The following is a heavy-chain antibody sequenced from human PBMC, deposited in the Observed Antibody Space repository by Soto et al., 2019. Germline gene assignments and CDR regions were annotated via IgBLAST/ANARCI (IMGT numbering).Heavy chain of an antibody. Sequence: EVQLVETGGGLIQPGGSLRLSCTASGITVSDNSMTWVRQVPGKGLEWVSIIYTGGNTYYPDSVRGRFTISRDNSKNTVYLQMNSLRADDTAVYYCASASNPYFDYWGQGTLVTVSS. CDR2: IYTGGNT. V-gene: IGHV3-53*02. CDR1: GITVSDNS. CDR3: ASASNPYFDY. J-gene: IGHJ4*02.